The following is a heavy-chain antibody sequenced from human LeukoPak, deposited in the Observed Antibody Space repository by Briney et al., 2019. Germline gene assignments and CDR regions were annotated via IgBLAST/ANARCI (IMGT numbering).Heavy chain of an antibody. Sequence: SETLSLTCTVSGGSISSYYWSWIRQPPGKGLEWIGRIYTSGSTNYNPSLKSRVTMPVDTSKNQFSLKLSSVTAADTAVYYCAREAYYDSSGYPLGYWGQGTLVTVSS. V-gene: IGHV4-4*07. CDR3: AREAYYDSSGYPLGY. J-gene: IGHJ4*02. D-gene: IGHD3-22*01. CDR1: GGSISSYY. CDR2: IYTSGST.